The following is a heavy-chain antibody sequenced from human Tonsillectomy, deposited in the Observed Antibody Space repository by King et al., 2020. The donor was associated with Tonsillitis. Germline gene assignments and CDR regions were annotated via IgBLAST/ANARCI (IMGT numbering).Heavy chain of an antibody. CDR1: GDSIKSYY. J-gene: IGHJ2*01. D-gene: IGHD6-19*01. CDR3: ARRLEHSSGWYNWYFDL. CDR2: IYHSGST. V-gene: IGHV4-59*08. Sequence: VQLQESGPGLVKPSETLSLICSVSGDSIKSYYWNWIRKSPGKGLEWIGYIYHSGSTKYNPSLRSRVTMSVDTSKNQFSLKLNSVTAADTAVYYCARRLEHSSGWYNWYFDLWGHGTLVSVSS.